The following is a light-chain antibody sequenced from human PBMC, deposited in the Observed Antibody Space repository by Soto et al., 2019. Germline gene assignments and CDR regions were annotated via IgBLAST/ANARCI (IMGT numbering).Light chain of an antibody. J-gene: IGKJ5*01. V-gene: IGKV3D-15*01. CDR3: QLSDSSLT. Sequence: VMTQSPATLSVSPGERAALSCRASQSVSTNLAWYQQKPGQAPRLLIYGASNRATGIPDRFSGSGSGTDFTLTISSLQPEDFATYYCQLSDSSLTFGQGTRLEI. CDR1: QSVSTN. CDR2: GAS.